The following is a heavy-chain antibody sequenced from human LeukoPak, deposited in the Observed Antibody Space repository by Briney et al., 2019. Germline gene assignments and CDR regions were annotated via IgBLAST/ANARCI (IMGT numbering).Heavy chain of an antibody. Sequence: GGSLRLSCAASGFTFSSYAMSWVRQAPGKGLEWVSAISGSGGSTYYADSVKGRFTISINNSKNTLFLQMNSLRAEDTAVYYCAKDRNYYGSGLDAFDIWGQGTMVTVSS. J-gene: IGHJ3*02. CDR3: AKDRNYYGSGLDAFDI. V-gene: IGHV3-23*01. CDR2: ISGSGGST. D-gene: IGHD3-10*01. CDR1: GFTFSSYA.